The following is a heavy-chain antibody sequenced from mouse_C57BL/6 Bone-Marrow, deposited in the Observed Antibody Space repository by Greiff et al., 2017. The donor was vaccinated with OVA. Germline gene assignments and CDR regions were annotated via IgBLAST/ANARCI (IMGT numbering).Heavy chain of an antibody. V-gene: IGHV1-42*01. J-gene: IGHJ2*01. CDR1: GYSFTGYY. D-gene: IGHD1-1*01. CDR3: ATDYYGSAY. Sequence: VQLQQSGPELVKPGASVKISCKASGYSFTGYYMNWVKQSPEKSLEWIGEINPSTGGTTYNQKFKAKATLTVDKSSSTAYMQLKSLTSEDSAVYYCATDYYGSAYWGQGTTLTVSS. CDR2: INPSTGGT.